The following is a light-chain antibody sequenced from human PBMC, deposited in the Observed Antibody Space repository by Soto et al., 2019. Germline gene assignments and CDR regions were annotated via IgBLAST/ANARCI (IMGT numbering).Light chain of an antibody. V-gene: IGKV3-20*01. CDR1: QSVNSNY. CDR3: QQYDSSPLT. J-gene: IGKJ1*01. CDR2: GAS. Sequence: EIVLTQSPGTLSLSPGERATLSFSASQSVNSNYLAWYQQKPGQAPRLLFSGASSRATGIPDRFSGSGSGAVFTLTISRLEPEDFAIYYCQQYDSSPLTFGQGTKVDIK.